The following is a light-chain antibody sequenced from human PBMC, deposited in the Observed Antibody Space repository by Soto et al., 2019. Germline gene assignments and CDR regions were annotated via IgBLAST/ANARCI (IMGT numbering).Light chain of an antibody. CDR3: QHYNSYSEA. CDR1: QTISSW. CDR2: KAS. J-gene: IGKJ1*01. V-gene: IGKV1-5*03. Sequence: DIQMTQSPSTLSGSVGDRVTITCRASQTISSWLAWYQQKPGKAPKLLIYKASTLKSGVPSRFSGSGSGTEFPLTISSLHPYHFETYYCQHYNSYSEAFGQGTKVELK.